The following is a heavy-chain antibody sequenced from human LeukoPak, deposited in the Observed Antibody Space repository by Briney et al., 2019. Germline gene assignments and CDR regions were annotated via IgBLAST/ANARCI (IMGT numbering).Heavy chain of an antibody. CDR2: IYSGGST. Sequence: GGSLRLSCAASGFTVSSNYMSWVRQAPGKGLEWVSLIYSGGSTYYADSVKGRFTISRDNSKNTLYLQMNSLRAEDTAVYYCVRDNPRCCGVVPANIDDLWGQGTLVTVSS. CDR3: VRDNPRCCGVVPANIDDL. D-gene: IGHD2-21*02. CDR1: GFTVSSNY. J-gene: IGHJ5*02. V-gene: IGHV3-53*01.